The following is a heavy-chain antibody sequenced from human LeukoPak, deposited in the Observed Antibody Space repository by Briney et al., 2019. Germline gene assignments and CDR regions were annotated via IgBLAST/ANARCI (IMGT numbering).Heavy chain of an antibody. V-gene: IGHV3-64*02. J-gene: IGHJ4*02. D-gene: IGHD6-13*01. CDR1: GFTLSSYA. Sequence: PGGSLRLSCAASGFTLSSYAMHWVRQAPGKGLEYVSGISRNGGSTYYADSVKGRFTISRDNSKNTLYLQMGGLRAEDMAVYYCARQAAGVVYWGQGTLVTVSS. CDR2: ISRNGGST. CDR3: ARQAAGVVY.